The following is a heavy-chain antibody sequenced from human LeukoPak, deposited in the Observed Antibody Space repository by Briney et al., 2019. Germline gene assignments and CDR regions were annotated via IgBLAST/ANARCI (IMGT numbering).Heavy chain of an antibody. Sequence: GGSLRLSCAASGFTFSSYGMHWVRQAPGKGLEWVALIWYDGSNKYYTDSVKGRLTISRDNSKNTLYLQMNSLRAEDTAIYYCAREGPRGNSQFDYWGQGTLVIVSS. CDR3: AREGPRGNSQFDY. D-gene: IGHD2/OR15-2a*01. V-gene: IGHV3-33*01. J-gene: IGHJ4*02. CDR2: IWYDGSNK. CDR1: GFTFSSYG.